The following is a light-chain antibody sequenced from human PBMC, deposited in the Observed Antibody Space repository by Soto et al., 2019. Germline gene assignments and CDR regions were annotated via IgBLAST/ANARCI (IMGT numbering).Light chain of an antibody. V-gene: IGLV2-14*01. J-gene: IGLJ2*01. CDR1: SSDIGYYNY. Sequence: QSALTQPASVSGSPGQSITISCTGTSSDIGYYNYVSWYQQHPGKAPKLMIYAVSNRPSGVSSRFSGSKSGNTASLTISGLQAEDVADYYCSSYTTSSTSMIFGGGTKVTVL. CDR2: AVS. CDR3: SSYTTSSTSMI.